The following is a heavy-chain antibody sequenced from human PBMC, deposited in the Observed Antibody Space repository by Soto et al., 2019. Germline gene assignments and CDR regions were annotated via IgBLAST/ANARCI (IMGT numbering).Heavy chain of an antibody. V-gene: IGHV4-59*08. CDR1: SGPSSSHN. J-gene: IGHJ6*02. CDR3: VRQGIGNLHGIVDV. CDR2: VYSTGGT. Sequence: QVQLQQSGPGLVKPSETLSLTCSVSSGPSSSHNWGWIRQPPGRGLEWIGYVYSTGGTSYNPSLKSRVTLSADTSTTHISLTLTSGTAADTAVYCCVRQGIGNLHGIVDVWGQGTTVRVSS. D-gene: IGHD1-1*01.